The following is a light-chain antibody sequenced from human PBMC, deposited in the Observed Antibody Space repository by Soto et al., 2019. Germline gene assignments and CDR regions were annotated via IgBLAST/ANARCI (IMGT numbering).Light chain of an antibody. CDR3: QQYADLPIT. CDR1: QDIDKF. Sequence: DIQMTQYPSSLSASVGDRVTITCQASQDIDKFLNWYQQKPGKPPKLLIDDASNLATGVPSRFSGRGSGTDFTFTISCLQPEDVTPYYCQQYADLPITFGQVTLL. V-gene: IGKV1-33*01. CDR2: DAS. J-gene: IGKJ5*01.